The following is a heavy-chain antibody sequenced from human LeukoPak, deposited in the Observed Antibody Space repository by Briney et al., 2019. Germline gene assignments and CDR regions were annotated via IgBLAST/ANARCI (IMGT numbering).Heavy chain of an antibody. V-gene: IGHV3-64*01. Sequence: GGSLRLSCAASGFTFSSYAMHWVRQAPGKGLEYVSAISSNGGSTYYANSVKGRFTISRDNSKNTLYLQMCSLRAEDMAVYYCARDSYCSSTSCYSSWFDPWGQGTLVTVSS. CDR1: GFTFSSYA. J-gene: IGHJ5*02. CDR2: ISSNGGST. CDR3: ARDSYCSSTSCYSSWFDP. D-gene: IGHD2-2*01.